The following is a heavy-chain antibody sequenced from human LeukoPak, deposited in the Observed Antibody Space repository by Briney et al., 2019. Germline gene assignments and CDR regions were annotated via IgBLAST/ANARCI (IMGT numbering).Heavy chain of an antibody. CDR2: MYYSGST. V-gene: IGHV4-39*07. J-gene: IGHJ4*02. D-gene: IGHD2-2*01. CDR1: GGSISSSSYY. Sequence: SETLSLTCTVSGGSISSSSYYWGWIRQPPGKGLEWIGSMYYSGSTYYNPSLKSRVTISVDTSKNQFSLKLTSVTAADAAVYYCAREGDCSSTSCYYPMNYFDYWGQGTLVTVSS. CDR3: AREGDCSSTSCYYPMNYFDY.